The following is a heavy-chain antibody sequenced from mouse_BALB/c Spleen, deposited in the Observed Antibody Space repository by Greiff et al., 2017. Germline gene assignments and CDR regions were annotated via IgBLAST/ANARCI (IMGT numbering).Heavy chain of an antibody. V-gene: IGHV5-6-5*01. CDR3: AIYGSSSWFAY. D-gene: IGHD1-1*01. J-gene: IGHJ3*01. Sequence: EVKLVESGGGLVKPGGSLKLSCAASGFTFSSYAMSWVRQTPEKRLEWVASISSGGSTYYPDSVKGRFTISRDNARNILYLQMSSLRSEDTAMYYCAIYGSSSWFAYWGQGTLVTVSA. CDR2: ISSGGST. CDR1: GFTFSSYA.